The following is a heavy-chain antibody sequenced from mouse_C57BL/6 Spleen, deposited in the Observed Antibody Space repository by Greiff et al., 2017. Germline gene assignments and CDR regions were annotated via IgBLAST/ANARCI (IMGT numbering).Heavy chain of an antibody. CDR1: GYTFTDYY. Sequence: DVQLQQSGPELVKPGASVKISCKASGYTFTDYYMNWVKQSHGKSLEWIGDINPNNGGTSYNQKFKGKATLTVDKSSSTAYMELRSLTSEDSAVYYCARRRRLRQDYAMDYWGQGTSVTVAS. J-gene: IGHJ4*01. CDR3: ARRRRLRQDYAMDY. V-gene: IGHV1-26*01. D-gene: IGHD2-4*01. CDR2: INPNNGGT.